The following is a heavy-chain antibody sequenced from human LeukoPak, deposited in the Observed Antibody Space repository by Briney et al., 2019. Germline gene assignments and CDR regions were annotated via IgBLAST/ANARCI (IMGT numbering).Heavy chain of an antibody. J-gene: IGHJ4*02. CDR2: IYPGDSDT. D-gene: IGHD5-18*01. Sequence: EYLKISCNGSGYSFTSYWIGWVRQMPGQGLEWMGNIYPGDSDTRYSPSFQGQVTISADKSISTAYLQWSSLKASDTAMYYCARIVDTAMVLTPLFDYWGQGTLVTVSS. CDR3: ARIVDTAMVLTPLFDY. V-gene: IGHV5-51*01. CDR1: GYSFTSYW.